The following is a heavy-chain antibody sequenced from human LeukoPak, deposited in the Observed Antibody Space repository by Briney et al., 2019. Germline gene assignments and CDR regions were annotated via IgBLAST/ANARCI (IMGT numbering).Heavy chain of an antibody. CDR3: ARARWMVRGVNGGKNWFDP. D-gene: IGHD3-10*01. CDR2: ISAYNGNT. CDR1: GYTFTSYG. Sequence: ASVRVSCKASGYTFTSYGISWVRQAPGQGLEWMGWISAYNGNTNYAQKLQGRVTMTTDTSTSTAYMELRSLRSDDTAVYYCARARWMVRGVNGGKNWFDPWGQGTLVTVSS. J-gene: IGHJ5*02. V-gene: IGHV1-18*01.